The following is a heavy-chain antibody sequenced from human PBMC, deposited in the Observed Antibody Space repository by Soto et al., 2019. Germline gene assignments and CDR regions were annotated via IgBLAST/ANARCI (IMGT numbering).Heavy chain of an antibody. J-gene: IGHJ4*02. V-gene: IGHV1-2*04. D-gene: IGHD4-4*01. CDR2: INPNSGGT. CDR3: ARDSKRYGLQLRDY. CDR1: GYTFTGYY. Sequence: ASVKVSCKASGYTFTGYYMHWVRQAPGQGLEWMGWINPNSGGTNYAQKFQGWVTMTRDTSISTAYMELSRLRSDDTAVYYCARDSKRYGLQLRDYWGQGTLVTVSS.